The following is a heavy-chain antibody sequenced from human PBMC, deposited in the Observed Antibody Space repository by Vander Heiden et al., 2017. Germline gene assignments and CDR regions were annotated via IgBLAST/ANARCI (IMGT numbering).Heavy chain of an antibody. D-gene: IGHD2-8*02. CDR3: AREIATSLVRDYYGMDV. CDR1: GLTFSSNS. J-gene: IGHJ6*02. CDR2: ISSSSSYI. Sequence: EVQLVESGGGLVKPGASLRPSCAASGLTFSSNSMNWVRQAPGKGLEWVSSISSSSSYIYYADSVKGRFTISRDNAKNSLYLQMNSLRPPHTHVYYCAREIATSLVRDYYGMDVWGQGNTVTVSS. V-gene: IGHV3-21*01.